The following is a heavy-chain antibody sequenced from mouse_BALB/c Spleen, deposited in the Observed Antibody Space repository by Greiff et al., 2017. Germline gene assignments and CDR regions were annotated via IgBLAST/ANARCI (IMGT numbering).Heavy chain of an antibody. CDR2: INPYNGDT. V-gene: IGHV1-20*02. Sequence: EVQLQQSGPELVKPGASVKISCKASGYSFTGYFMNWVMQSHGKSLEWIGRINPYNGDTFYNQKFKGKATLTVDKSSSTAHMELRSLASEDSAVYYCARKERITTASMDYWGQGTSVTVSS. J-gene: IGHJ4*01. CDR3: ARKERITTASMDY. CDR1: GYSFTGYF. D-gene: IGHD1-2*01.